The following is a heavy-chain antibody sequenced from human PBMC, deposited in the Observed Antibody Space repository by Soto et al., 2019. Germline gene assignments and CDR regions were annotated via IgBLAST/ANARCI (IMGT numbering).Heavy chain of an antibody. Sequence: PSETLSLTCAVYGGSFSGYYWSWIRQPPGKGLEWIGEINHSGSTNYNPSLKSRVTISVDTSKNQFSLKLSSVTAADTAVYYCARVVYSSSSGPANWFDPWGQGTLVTVSS. D-gene: IGHD6-6*01. V-gene: IGHV4-34*01. CDR1: GGSFSGYY. CDR2: INHSGST. CDR3: ARVVYSSSSGPANWFDP. J-gene: IGHJ5*02.